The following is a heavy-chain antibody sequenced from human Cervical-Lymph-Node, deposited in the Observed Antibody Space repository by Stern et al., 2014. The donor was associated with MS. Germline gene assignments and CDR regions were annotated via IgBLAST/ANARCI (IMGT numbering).Heavy chain of an antibody. CDR2: IDYSGST. Sequence: QVQLQESGPGLVKPSETLSLTCTVSGGSIYNYYWTWIRQPPGKGLEWIGHIDYSGSTNYNPYLESRVTMSVDSSKNEFSLILTSVTAADTAVYYCARALRNAYTGFDPWGQGTLVTVSS. J-gene: IGHJ5*01. CDR1: GGSIYNYY. CDR3: ARALRNAYTGFDP. D-gene: IGHD5-24*01. V-gene: IGHV4-59*01.